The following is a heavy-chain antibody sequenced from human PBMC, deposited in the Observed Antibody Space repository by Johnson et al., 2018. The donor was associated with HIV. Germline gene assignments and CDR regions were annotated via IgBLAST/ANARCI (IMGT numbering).Heavy chain of an antibody. CDR1: GFTFSSYG. CDR3: AKAQRVYCSGGSCYHDAFDI. J-gene: IGHJ3*02. D-gene: IGHD2-15*01. CDR2: IRYDGSNK. V-gene: IGHV3-30*02. Sequence: QVQLVESGGGVVQPGGSLRLSCAASGFTFSSYGMHWVRQAPGKVLEWVAFIRYDGSNKYYADSVKGRFTISRDISKNTLYLQMNSLRAEDTAVYYCAKAQRVYCSGGSCYHDAFDIWGQGTMVTVSS.